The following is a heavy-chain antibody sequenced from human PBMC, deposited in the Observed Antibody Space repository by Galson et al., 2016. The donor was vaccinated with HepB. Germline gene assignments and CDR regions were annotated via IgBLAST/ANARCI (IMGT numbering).Heavy chain of an antibody. CDR2: ISYDGSNK. Sequence: SLRLSCAASGFTFRSYAMHWVRQAPGKGLEWVAVISYDGSNKYYADSVKGRFTISRDNSKNTLSLHMNSLRAEDTAVYYCARDSDYYDSSGYFQYWGQGTLVTVSS. CDR3: ARDSDYYDSSGYFQY. V-gene: IGHV3-30-3*01. J-gene: IGHJ1*01. CDR1: GFTFRSYA. D-gene: IGHD3-22*01.